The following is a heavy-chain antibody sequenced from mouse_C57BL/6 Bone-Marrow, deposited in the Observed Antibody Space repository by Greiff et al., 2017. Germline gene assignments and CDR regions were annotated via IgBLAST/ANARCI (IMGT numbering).Heavy chain of an antibody. CDR2: INPGSGGT. CDR3: ARGLGAWFAY. Sequence: QVQLQQSGAELVRPGTSVKVSCKASGYAFTNYLIEWVKQRPGQGLEWIGVINPGSGGTNYNEKFKGKATLPADKSSRTAYMQLSSLTSEDSAVYFCARGLGAWFAYWGQGTLVTVSA. V-gene: IGHV1-54*01. J-gene: IGHJ3*01. CDR1: GYAFTNYL. D-gene: IGHD3-1*01.